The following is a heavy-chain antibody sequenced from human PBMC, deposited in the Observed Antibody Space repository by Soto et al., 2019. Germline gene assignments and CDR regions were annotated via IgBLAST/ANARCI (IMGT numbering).Heavy chain of an antibody. J-gene: IGHJ6*03. V-gene: IGHV3-66*01. CDR1: GFTVSSNY. CDR2: IYSGGST. CDR3: ARCIAAAGPVNSYFYYYMDV. D-gene: IGHD6-13*01. Sequence: PGGSLRLSCAASGFTVSSNYMSWVRQAPGKGLEWVSVIYSGGSTYYADSVKGRFTISRDNSKNTLYLQMNSLRAEDTAVYYCARCIAAAGPVNSYFYYYMDVWGKGTTVTDSS.